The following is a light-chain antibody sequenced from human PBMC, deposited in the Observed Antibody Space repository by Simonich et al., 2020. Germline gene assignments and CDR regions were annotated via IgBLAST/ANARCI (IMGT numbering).Light chain of an antibody. CDR2: LNSDGSH. CDR3: QTWGTGIAV. V-gene: IGLV4-69*01. Sequence: QLVLTQSPSASASLGASVKLTCTLSSGHSSYAIAWHQQQPEKVPRYLMKLNSDGSHSKGDVIPDRSSGSSSGAGRYLTISSLQSEDEADYYCQTWGTGIAVFGGGTKLTVL. J-gene: IGLJ2*01. CDR1: SGHSSYA.